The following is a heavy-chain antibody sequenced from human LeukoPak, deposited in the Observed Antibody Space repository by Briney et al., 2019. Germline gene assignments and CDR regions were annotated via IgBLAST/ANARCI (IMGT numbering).Heavy chain of an antibody. CDR1: GFTFSSYA. CDR3: ARLRAGFFDY. V-gene: IGHV3-23*01. Sequence: GGSLRLSCAASGFTFSSYAMSWVRQAPGKGLEWVSAISGSGGSTYYADFVKGRFTISRDNSKNTLYLQMNSLRAEDTAVYYCARLRAGFFDYWGQGTLVTVSS. D-gene: IGHD6-13*01. J-gene: IGHJ4*02. CDR2: ISGSGGST.